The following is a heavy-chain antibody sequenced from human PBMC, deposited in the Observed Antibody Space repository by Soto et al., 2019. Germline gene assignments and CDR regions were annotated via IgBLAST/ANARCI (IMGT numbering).Heavy chain of an antibody. Sequence: QVQLQESGPGLVKPSQTLSLTCPVSGCSISTGGYYWTWIRQHPGKGMEWIGYIYYSGSTYYNPSIERRVTMSVDASKNQFSLKLSSVTAEDTAVYYCARGLSVTLFDNWCQGTLVTVSS. V-gene: IGHV4-31*03. CDR2: IYYSGST. J-gene: IGHJ4*02. CDR3: ARGLSVTLFDN. CDR1: GCSISTGGYY. D-gene: IGHD4-17*01.